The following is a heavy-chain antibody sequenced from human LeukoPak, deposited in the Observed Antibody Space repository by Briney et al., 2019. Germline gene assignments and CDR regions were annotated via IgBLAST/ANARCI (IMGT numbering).Heavy chain of an antibody. CDR3: ARGPSGSYSVY. J-gene: IGHJ4*02. D-gene: IGHD1-26*01. CDR2: IYSGGST. Sequence: PGGSLRLSCAASGFTVSSNYMSWVRQAPGKGLERVSVIYSGGSTYYADSVKGRFTISRDNSKNTLYLQMNSLRAEDTAVYYCARGPSGSYSVYWGQGTLVTVSS. CDR1: GFTVSSNY. V-gene: IGHV3-53*01.